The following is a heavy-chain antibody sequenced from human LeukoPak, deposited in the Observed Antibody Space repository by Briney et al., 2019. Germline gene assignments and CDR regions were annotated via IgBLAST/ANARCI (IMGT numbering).Heavy chain of an antibody. CDR3: ARGARYFDWLLYNAFDI. D-gene: IGHD3-9*01. CDR2: INHSGST. CDR1: GGSFRGYY. V-gene: IGHV4-34*01. Sequence: PSETLSLTCAVSGGSFRGYYWSWLRQPPGKGLEWIGEINHSGSTNYNPSLKSRVTISVDTSKNQFSLKLSSVTAADTAVYYCARGARYFDWLLYNAFDIWGQGTMVTVSS. J-gene: IGHJ3*02.